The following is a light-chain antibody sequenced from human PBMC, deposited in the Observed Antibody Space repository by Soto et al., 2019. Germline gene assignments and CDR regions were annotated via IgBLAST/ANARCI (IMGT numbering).Light chain of an antibody. J-gene: IGKJ3*01. Sequence: EIVLTQSPGTLSLSPGERATLSCRASQSVSSSYLAWYQQKPGQAPMLLIYGASSSATGIPDRFSGSGSGTDFTLTISRLEPEDFAVYYCQHYGTSSLFGPEPKVDIK. V-gene: IGKV3-20*01. CDR2: GAS. CDR3: QHYGTSSL. CDR1: QSVSSSY.